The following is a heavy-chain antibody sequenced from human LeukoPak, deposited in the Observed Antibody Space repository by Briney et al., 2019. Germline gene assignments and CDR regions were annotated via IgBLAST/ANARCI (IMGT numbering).Heavy chain of an antibody. D-gene: IGHD6-13*01. CDR2: IYSSGST. J-gene: IGHJ5*02. Sequence: SETLSLTCNVSGGSIRGYYWSWLRQPPGKGLEWIGYIYSSGSTNYNPSLKSRVTMSVDTSKNQFSLKLSSVTAADTAVYYCARDSIAAGVNWFDPWGQGTLVTVSS. CDR1: GGSIRGYY. CDR3: ARDSIAAGVNWFDP. V-gene: IGHV4-59*12.